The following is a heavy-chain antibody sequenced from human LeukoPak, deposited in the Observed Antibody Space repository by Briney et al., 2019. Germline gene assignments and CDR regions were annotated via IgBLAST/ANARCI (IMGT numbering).Heavy chain of an antibody. D-gene: IGHD6-13*01. CDR2: ISRRSRHV. V-gene: IGHV3-21*01. CDR1: GFTFSDYS. Sequence: GGSLRLSCTASGFTFSDYSMNWVRQAPGKGLEWVSSISRRSRHVYYAASVKGRFTISRDNSKNSLYLQMNSLRADDTAVYYCARDRSSTWSLDYWGQGTLVTVSS. J-gene: IGHJ4*02. CDR3: ARDRSSTWSLDY.